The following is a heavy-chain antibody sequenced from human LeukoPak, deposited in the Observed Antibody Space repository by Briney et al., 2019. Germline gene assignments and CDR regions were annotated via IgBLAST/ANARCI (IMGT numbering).Heavy chain of an antibody. D-gene: IGHD1-26*01. J-gene: IGHJ4*02. CDR2: INHSGST. V-gene: IGHV4-34*01. CDR1: GGSFSGYY. CDR3: ARVSDNSGSYLAYYDY. Sequence: SETLSLTCVVYGGSFSGYYWSWIRQPPGKGLEWIGEINHSGSTNYNPSLKSRVTISVDTSKNQFSLKLSSVTAADTAVYYCARVSDNSGSYLAYYDYWGQGTLVTVSS.